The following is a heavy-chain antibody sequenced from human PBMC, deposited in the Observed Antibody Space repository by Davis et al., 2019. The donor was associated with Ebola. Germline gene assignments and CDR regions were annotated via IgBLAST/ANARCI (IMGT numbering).Heavy chain of an antibody. CDR1: GYTFTSYG. Sequence: AASVKVSCKASGYTFTSYGISWVRQAPGQGLEWMGWISAYNGNTNYAQKLQGRVTMTTDTSTSTAYMELRSLRSEDTAVYYCARIVVIPNWFDPWGQGTLVTVSS. D-gene: IGHD3-22*01. V-gene: IGHV1-18*04. CDR2: ISAYNGNT. J-gene: IGHJ5*02. CDR3: ARIVVIPNWFDP.